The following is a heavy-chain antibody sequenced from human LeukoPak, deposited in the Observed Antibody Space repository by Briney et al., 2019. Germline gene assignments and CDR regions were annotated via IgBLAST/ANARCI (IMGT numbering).Heavy chain of an antibody. CDR2: IYYTGST. Sequence: PSETLSLTCTVSGGSIGTYYWTCIRQPPGKGLEWLGYIYYTGSTNYNPSLKSRVTISVDTSKNQFSLKLSSVTAADTAVYYCARDNSGSYIDYWGQGTLVTVSS. CDR1: GGSIGTYY. J-gene: IGHJ4*02. D-gene: IGHD1-26*01. V-gene: IGHV4-59*01. CDR3: ARDNSGSYIDY.